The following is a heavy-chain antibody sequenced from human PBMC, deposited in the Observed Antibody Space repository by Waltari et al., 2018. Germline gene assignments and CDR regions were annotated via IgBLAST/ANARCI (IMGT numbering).Heavy chain of an antibody. Sequence: EVQLVESGGGFVQPGGSLKLSCAASGFTFSGSAMHWVRQASGKGLEWVGRIRSKANSYATAYAASVKGRFTIARDDSKNTAYLQMNSLKTEDTAVYYCTVSGIAVAGTDYWGQGTLVTVSS. V-gene: IGHV3-73*01. CDR2: IRSKANSYAT. J-gene: IGHJ4*02. CDR1: GFTFSGSA. CDR3: TVSGIAVAGTDY. D-gene: IGHD6-19*01.